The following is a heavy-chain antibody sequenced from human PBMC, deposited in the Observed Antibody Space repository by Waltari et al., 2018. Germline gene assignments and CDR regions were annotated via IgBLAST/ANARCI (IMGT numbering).Heavy chain of an antibody. V-gene: IGHV4-38-2*01. CDR2: IYHSGST. J-gene: IGHJ4*02. CDR3: ARLYHGDPDY. D-gene: IGHD3-10*01. Sequence: QVQLQESGPGLVKPSETLSLTCAVSGYSISSGYYWGWIRQPPGKGLQWIGRIYHSGSTDYNPSLKSRVTISVDTSKNQFSLKLSSVTAADTAVYYCARLYHGDPDYWGQGTLVTVSS. CDR1: GYSISSGYY.